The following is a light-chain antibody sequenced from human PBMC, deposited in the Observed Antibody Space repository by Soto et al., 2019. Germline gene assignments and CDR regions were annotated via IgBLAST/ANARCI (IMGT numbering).Light chain of an antibody. J-gene: IGLJ1*01. V-gene: IGLV2-14*01. CDR1: SSDVGGYNY. Sequence: QSALTQPASVSGSPGQSITISCTGTSSDVGGYNYVSWYQQHPGKAPKLMIYDVSNRPSGVSNRFSGSKSGNTASLTISGLQAEDDADYYGSSYTSSSSLHVFGTGTKVTVL. CDR3: SSYTSSSSLHV. CDR2: DVS.